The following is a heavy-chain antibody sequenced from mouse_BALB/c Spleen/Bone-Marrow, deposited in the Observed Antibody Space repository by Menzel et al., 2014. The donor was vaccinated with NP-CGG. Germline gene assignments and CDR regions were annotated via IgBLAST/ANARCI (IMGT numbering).Heavy chain of an antibody. V-gene: IGHV5-17*02. CDR3: GRVDY. CDR2: ISSSSNII. CDR1: GFTSSSFA. J-gene: IGHJ2*01. Sequence: EVMLAEPGLGLVQPGVSRKLSSAASGFTSSSFAMHWIRQAPEKGLEWVAFISSSSNIIHYADTVKARFTISRDNPNDALFLQMTSLRSEDTAMYYCGRVDYWGQGTTLTVSS.